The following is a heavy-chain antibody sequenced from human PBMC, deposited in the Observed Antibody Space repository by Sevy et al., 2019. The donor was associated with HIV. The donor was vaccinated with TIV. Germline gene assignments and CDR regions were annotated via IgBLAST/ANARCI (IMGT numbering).Heavy chain of an antibody. CDR2: ISTYNGNT. Sequence: ASVKVSCKASGYTFTSYGISWVRQAPGQGLEWMGWISTYNGNTNYEQKLQVRVTMTTDTSTSTAYMELRSMRSDDTAVYCCARFLGWGSSADLGYFDYWGQGTLVTVSS. V-gene: IGHV1-18*01. D-gene: IGHD6-6*01. CDR3: ARFLGWGSSADLGYFDY. J-gene: IGHJ4*02. CDR1: GYTFTSYG.